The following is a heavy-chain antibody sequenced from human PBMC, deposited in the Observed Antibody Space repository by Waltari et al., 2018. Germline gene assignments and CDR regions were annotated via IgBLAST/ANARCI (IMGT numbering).Heavy chain of an antibody. CDR3: ARDRGRGIYLDS. Sequence: QMQLQESGPGLVKPSGTLSVTCTVSGDSMSSTDWGRWVRQSPEKGLEWSGQIQRSGRTNYNRSLESGVTISMDTSNNQFSLKVTSTTAADTAVYYCARDRGRGIYLDSWCRGTLVTVSP. D-gene: IGHD2-15*01. CDR2: IQRSGRT. J-gene: IGHJ4*02. CDR1: GDSMSSTDW. V-gene: IGHV4-4*02.